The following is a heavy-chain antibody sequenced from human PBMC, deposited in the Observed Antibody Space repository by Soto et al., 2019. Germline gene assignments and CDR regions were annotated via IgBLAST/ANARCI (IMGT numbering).Heavy chain of an antibody. D-gene: IGHD2-21*02. CDR3: AKAPTASAPFVF. CDR1: GGTFTNYT. V-gene: IGHV1-69*02. CDR2: IIPVLNIA. Sequence: QVQLVQSGAEMKRPESSVKVSCETSGGTFTNYTFSWVRQAPGQGLEWMGWIIPVLNIAKYAQKFQGRINITADKSTNTVYLELSSLRSEDTAIYFCAKAPTASAPFVFWGQGTLVTVSS. J-gene: IGHJ4*02.